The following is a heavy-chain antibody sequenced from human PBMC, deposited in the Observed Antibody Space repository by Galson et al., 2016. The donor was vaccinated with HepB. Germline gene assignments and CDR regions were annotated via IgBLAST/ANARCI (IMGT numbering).Heavy chain of an antibody. CDR1: GFTFSRYW. CDR3: AKAAGRAADGLNFDS. Sequence: SLRLSCAASGFTFSRYWMHWVRQAPGKGLVWVSRIQSDGRTTGYADSVRGRFTISRDNSKNTLYLQMNSLRVEDTGVYYCAKAAGRAADGLNFDSWGQGTLVSVSS. V-gene: IGHV3-74*01. CDR2: IQSDGRTT. D-gene: IGHD6-13*01. J-gene: IGHJ4*02.